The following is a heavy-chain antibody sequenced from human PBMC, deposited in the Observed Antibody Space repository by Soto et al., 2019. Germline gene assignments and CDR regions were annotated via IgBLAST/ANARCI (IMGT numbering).Heavy chain of an antibody. CDR2: ISSSGDTI. V-gene: IGHV3-48*02. J-gene: IGHJ6*02. D-gene: IGHD3-16*01. Sequence: EVLLVESGGGLVQPEGSPRLPCAASRFTFSAYNMNWVRQAPGKGLEWISFISSSGDTIYYADSVRGRFTISRDNGKNSLYLQMNSLRDDDTAAYYCARGGSGNYYYYYGMDVWGQGTTVTVSS. CDR1: RFTFSAYN. CDR3: ARGGSGNYYYYYGMDV.